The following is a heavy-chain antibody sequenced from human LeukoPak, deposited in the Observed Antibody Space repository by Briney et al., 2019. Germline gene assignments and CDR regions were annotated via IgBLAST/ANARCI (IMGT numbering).Heavy chain of an antibody. CDR3: ARRSASSWYFDY. CDR1: GGSISSYY. J-gene: IGHJ4*02. D-gene: IGHD6-13*01. V-gene: IGHV4-4*07. Sequence: SGTLSLTCTVSGGSISSYYWSWIRQPAGKGLEWIGRIYTSGSTNYNPSLKSRVTTSVDTSKNQFSLKLSSVAAADTAVYYCARRSASSWYFDYWGQGTLVTVSS. CDR2: IYTSGST.